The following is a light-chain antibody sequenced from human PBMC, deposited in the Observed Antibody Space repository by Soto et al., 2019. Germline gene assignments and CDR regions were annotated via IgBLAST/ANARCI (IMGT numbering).Light chain of an antibody. J-gene: IGKJ2*01. CDR3: QQYNNWPPHT. CDR1: QSVSSN. V-gene: IGKV3-15*01. Sequence: EIVMTQSPATLSVSPGERATLSCRASQSVSSNLAWYQQKPGQAPRLLIYGASTRATGIPARFSGSGSGTEFTLTISSLQSEDFALYYCQQYNNWPPHTFGQGTKLEIK. CDR2: GAS.